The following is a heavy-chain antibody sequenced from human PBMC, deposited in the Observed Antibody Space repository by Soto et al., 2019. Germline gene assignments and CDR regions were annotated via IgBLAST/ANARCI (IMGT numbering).Heavy chain of an antibody. Sequence: SETLSLTCTVSGGSISSSSYYWGWIRQPPGKGLEWIGSIYYSGSTYYNPSLKSRVTISVDTSKNQFSLKLSSVTAADTAVYYCARDDAFDIWGQGTMVNVSS. V-gene: IGHV4-39*02. CDR3: ARDDAFDI. CDR1: GGSISSSSYY. J-gene: IGHJ3*02. CDR2: IYYSGST.